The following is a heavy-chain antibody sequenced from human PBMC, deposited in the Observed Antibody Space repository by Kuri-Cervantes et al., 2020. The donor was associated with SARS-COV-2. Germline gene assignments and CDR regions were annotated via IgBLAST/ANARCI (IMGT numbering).Heavy chain of an antibody. Sequence: SCTVSGGSFINTDHYWTWIRQPPGKGLEWIGHIYYSGGTFYNPSLQGRILMSIDTSKNQFSLKLSSVTAADTAVYYCARVENFRGTNKYYPFFHYWGQGTPVTVSS. J-gene: IGHJ4*02. CDR2: IYYSGGT. CDR1: GGSFINTDHY. D-gene: IGHD3-16*01. V-gene: IGHV4-30-4*01. CDR3: ARVENFRGTNKYYPFFHY.